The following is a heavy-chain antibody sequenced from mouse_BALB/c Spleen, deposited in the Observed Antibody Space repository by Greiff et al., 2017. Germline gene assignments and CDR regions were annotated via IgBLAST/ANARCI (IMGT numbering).Heavy chain of an antibody. J-gene: IGHJ2*01. CDR3: ARGTLVFDY. Sequence: QVQLQQPGAELVKPGASVKLSCKASGYTFTSYWMHWVKQRPGQGLEWIGEINPSNGRTNYNEKFKSKATLTVDKSSSTAYMQLSSLTSEDSAVYYCARGTLVFDYWGQGTTLTVSS. V-gene: IGHV1S81*02. CDR1: GYTFTSYW. CDR2: INPSNGRT. D-gene: IGHD2-5*01.